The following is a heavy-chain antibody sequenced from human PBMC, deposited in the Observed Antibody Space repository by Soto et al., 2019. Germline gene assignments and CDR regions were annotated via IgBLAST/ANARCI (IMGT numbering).Heavy chain of an antibody. Sequence: GGSLRLSCAASGFTFSSYGMHWVRQAPGKGLEWVAVISYDGSNKYYADSVKGRFTISRDNSKNTLYLQMNSLRAEDTAVYYCAKRTPTREDYYGSGSLDYWGQGTLVTVSS. D-gene: IGHD3-10*01. CDR3: AKRTPTREDYYGSGSLDY. CDR2: ISYDGSNK. V-gene: IGHV3-30*18. CDR1: GFTFSSYG. J-gene: IGHJ4*02.